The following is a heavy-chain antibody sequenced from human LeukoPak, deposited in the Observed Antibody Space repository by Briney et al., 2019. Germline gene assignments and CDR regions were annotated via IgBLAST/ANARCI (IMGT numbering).Heavy chain of an antibody. Sequence: GGSLRLSCAASGFTFSSYAMSWVRQAPGKGLEWVSTINGGGVNTHYADSVGGRSTISRDNSKNTVYPQMNSLRPEDMAVYYCAKEIFSGLLYIDYWGQGTLVTVSS. CDR1: GFTFSSYA. CDR3: AKEIFSGLLYIDY. CDR2: INGGGVNT. V-gene: IGHV3-23*01. D-gene: IGHD5-12*01. J-gene: IGHJ4*02.